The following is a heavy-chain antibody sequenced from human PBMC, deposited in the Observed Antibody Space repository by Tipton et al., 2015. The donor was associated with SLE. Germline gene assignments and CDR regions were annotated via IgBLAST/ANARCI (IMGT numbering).Heavy chain of an antibody. CDR2: ITNNGNT. CDR3: ARHDTNYGRNWFDP. V-gene: IGHV4-39*01. CDR1: GGSISGPNYY. Sequence: TLSLTCSVSGGSISGPNYYWDWIRPPPGKGPEWIGRITNNGNTYYIPSLQSRVTMSVDTSKNHFSLKLSSVTAADTAVYYCARHDTNYGRNWFDPWGQGTLVTVSS. J-gene: IGHJ5*02. D-gene: IGHD2-8*01.